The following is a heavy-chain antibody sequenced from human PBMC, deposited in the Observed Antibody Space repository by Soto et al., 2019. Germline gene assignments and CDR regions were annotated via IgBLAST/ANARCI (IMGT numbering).Heavy chain of an antibody. CDR1: GYTFTSYD. Sequence: ASVKVSCKASGYTFTSYDINWVRQATGQGLEWMGWMNPNSGNTGYAQKFQGRVTMTRNTSISTAYMELSSLRSEDTAVYYCARVHYDTLTGANAFDIWGQGTMVTVSS. V-gene: IGHV1-8*01. CDR2: MNPNSGNT. D-gene: IGHD3-9*01. CDR3: ARVHYDTLTGANAFDI. J-gene: IGHJ3*02.